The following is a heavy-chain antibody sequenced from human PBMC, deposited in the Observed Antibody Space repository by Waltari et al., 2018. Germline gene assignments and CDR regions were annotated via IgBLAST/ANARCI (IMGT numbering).Heavy chain of an antibody. CDR1: GQTFPEYY. CDR3: ARGGGVTVPGFDF. D-gene: IGHD6-19*01. J-gene: IGHJ4*02. V-gene: IGHV1-2*02. CDR2: VNPDSGGT. Sequence: QVQLVKSGAEVKTPGASVKVSCQAFGQTFPEYYIHWVRQGPGQGLEWMGLVNPDSGGTNYAQNFQGRVTMTRGTSITTVYMELSSLKYEDTAIYYCARGGGVTVPGFDFWGQGNLVTVSS.